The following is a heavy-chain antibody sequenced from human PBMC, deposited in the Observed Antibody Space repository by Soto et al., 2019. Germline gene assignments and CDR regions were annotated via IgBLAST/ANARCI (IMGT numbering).Heavy chain of an antibody. CDR2: ISYDGSNK. V-gene: IGHV3-30-3*01. CDR1: GFTFSSYA. J-gene: IGHJ6*02. CDR3: ARVAARSYYYGMDV. D-gene: IGHD6-6*01. Sequence: GGSLGLSCAASGFTFSSYAMHWVRQAPGKGLEWVAVISYDGSNKYYADSVKGRFTISRDNSKNTLYLQMNSLRAEDTAVCYCARVAARSYYYGMDVWGQGTTVTVSS.